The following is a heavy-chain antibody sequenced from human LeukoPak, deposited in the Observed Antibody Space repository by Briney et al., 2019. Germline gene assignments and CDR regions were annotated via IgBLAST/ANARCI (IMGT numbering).Heavy chain of an antibody. CDR2: FSGSGGST. Sequence: GGSLRLSCAASGFTFSSYAMSWVRQAPGKGLEWVSAFSGSGGSTYYADSVKGRFTISRDNSKNTLYLQMNSLRAEDTAVYYCAKDGDDYVWGSYRLFDYWGQGTLVTVSS. J-gene: IGHJ4*02. CDR3: AKDGDDYVWGSYRLFDY. V-gene: IGHV3-23*01. CDR1: GFTFSSYA. D-gene: IGHD3-16*02.